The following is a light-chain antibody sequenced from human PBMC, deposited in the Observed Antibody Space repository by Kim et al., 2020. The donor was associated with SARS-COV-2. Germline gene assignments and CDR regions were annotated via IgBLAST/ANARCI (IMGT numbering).Light chain of an antibody. CDR1: QDIKNY. CDR2: AAS. Sequence: ASVGEGVTITCRASQDIKNYLAWYRQKPGKVPEVLIYAASILQSGVPSRISGSGSGTDFTLTINSLRPEDVATYYCQKYNSAPWTFGQGTTVDIK. V-gene: IGKV1-27*01. J-gene: IGKJ1*01. CDR3: QKYNSAPWT.